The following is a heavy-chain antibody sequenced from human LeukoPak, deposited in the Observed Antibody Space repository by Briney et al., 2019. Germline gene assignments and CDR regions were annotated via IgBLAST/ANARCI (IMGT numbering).Heavy chain of an antibody. D-gene: IGHD5-18*01. CDR1: GYTFTSYD. Sequence: GASVKVSCKASGYTFTSYDINWVRQAPGQGLEWMGIINPSGGSTSYAQKFQGRVTMTRDMSTSTVYMELSSLRSEDTAVYYCAREVGGYSYGYGDNDDYWGQGTLVTVSS. J-gene: IGHJ4*02. V-gene: IGHV1-46*01. CDR2: INPSGGST. CDR3: AREVGGYSYGYGDNDDY.